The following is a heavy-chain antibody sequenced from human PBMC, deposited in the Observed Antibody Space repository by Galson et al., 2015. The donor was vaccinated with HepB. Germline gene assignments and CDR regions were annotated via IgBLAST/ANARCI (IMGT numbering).Heavy chain of an antibody. CDR2: IKEDGSEK. CDR3: ARGSFGDPFDS. J-gene: IGHJ4*01. Sequence: SLRLSCAAFGFTFTNYWMAWVRQAPGKGLEWVTNIKEDGSEKYYVDSVRGRFTISRDNTANSLYLQLNSLRAEDTAFYYCARGSFGDPFDSWGQGTLVTVSS. V-gene: IGHV3-7*03. D-gene: IGHD3-16*01. CDR1: GFTFTNYW.